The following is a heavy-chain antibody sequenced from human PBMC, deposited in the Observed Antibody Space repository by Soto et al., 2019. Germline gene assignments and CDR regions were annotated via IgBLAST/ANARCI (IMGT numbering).Heavy chain of an antibody. Sequence: QVQLQESGPGLVKPSETLSLTCTVSGGSVSSGSYYWSWIRQPPGKGLEWIGYIYYSWSTNYNPSLKSRVTISVDTSKNQFSLKLSSVTAADTAVYYCARTPDYYGSGSQFDPWGQGTLVTVSS. CDR1: GGSVSSGSYY. J-gene: IGHJ5*02. V-gene: IGHV4-61*01. CDR2: IYYSWST. CDR3: ARTPDYYGSGSQFDP. D-gene: IGHD3-10*01.